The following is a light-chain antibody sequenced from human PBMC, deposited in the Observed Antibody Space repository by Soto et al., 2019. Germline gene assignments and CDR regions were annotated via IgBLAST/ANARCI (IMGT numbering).Light chain of an antibody. CDR3: QQYDNLTTYT. CDR1: QDNSNY. V-gene: IGKV1-33*01. Sequence: DIPMTQSPSSLSASVGDRVTITCQASQDNSNYLNWYQQKPGKAHKLLIYRASNLETGVPSRFSVSGPGTDFTSTNSSPQPEDFATYYCQQYDNLTTYTFGQGTKVDMK. J-gene: IGKJ2*01. CDR2: RAS.